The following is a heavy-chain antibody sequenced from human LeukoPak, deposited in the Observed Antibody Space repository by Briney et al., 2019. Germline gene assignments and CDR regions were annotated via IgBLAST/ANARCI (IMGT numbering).Heavy chain of an antibody. Sequence: GESLKISCKGSGYSFTSYWISWVRQMPGKGLEWMGRIDPSDSYTNYSPSFQGHVTISADKSISTAYLQWSSLKASDTAMYYCARHHGSGSYYESWFDPWGQGTLVTVSS. CDR3: ARHHGSGSYYESWFDP. V-gene: IGHV5-10-1*01. CDR1: GYSFTSYW. CDR2: IDPSDSYT. J-gene: IGHJ5*02. D-gene: IGHD3-10*01.